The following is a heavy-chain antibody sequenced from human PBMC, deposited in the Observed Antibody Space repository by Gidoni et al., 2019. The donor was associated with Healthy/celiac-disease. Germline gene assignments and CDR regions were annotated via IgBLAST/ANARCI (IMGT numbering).Heavy chain of an antibody. CDR2: ISSSSSYI. CDR3: ARERETYYYGSGRQYYYYMDV. V-gene: IGHV3-21*01. D-gene: IGHD3-10*01. J-gene: IGHJ6*03. Sequence: EVQLVESGGGLVKPGGSLRLSCAASGFTFSSYSMNGVRQAPGKGLEWVSSISSSSSYIYYADSVKGRFTISRDNAKNSLYLQMNSLRAEDTAVYYCARERETYYYGSGRQYYYYMDVWGKGTTVTVSS. CDR1: GFTFSSYS.